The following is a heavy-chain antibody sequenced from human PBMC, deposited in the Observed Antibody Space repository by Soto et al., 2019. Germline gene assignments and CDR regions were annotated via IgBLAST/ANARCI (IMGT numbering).Heavy chain of an antibody. CDR3: ARDIGIVGATWLNWFDP. Sequence: PSETLSLTCAVSGYSISSGYYWGWIRQPPGKGLEWIGSIYHSGSTYYNPSLKSRVTISVDTSKNQFSLKLSSVTAADTAVYYCARDIGIVGATWLNWFDPWGQGTLVTVSS. CDR1: GYSISSGYY. D-gene: IGHD1-26*01. V-gene: IGHV4-38-2*02. CDR2: IYHSGST. J-gene: IGHJ5*02.